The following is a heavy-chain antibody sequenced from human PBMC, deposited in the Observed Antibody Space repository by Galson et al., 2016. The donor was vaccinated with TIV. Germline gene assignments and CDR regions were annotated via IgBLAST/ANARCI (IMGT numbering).Heavy chain of an antibody. V-gene: IGHV3-7*03. CDR1: GFSFSAYW. CDR2: IKGDGSET. Sequence: SLRLSCAASGFSFSAYWMNWVRQAPGEGLELVAKIKGDGSETDYVDSVKGRFIVSRHNAKNSVFLQMNSLRAEDTAVYYCAKDGYWSFDSWGQGALVTVSS. D-gene: IGHD2-8*02. J-gene: IGHJ4*02. CDR3: AKDGYWSFDS.